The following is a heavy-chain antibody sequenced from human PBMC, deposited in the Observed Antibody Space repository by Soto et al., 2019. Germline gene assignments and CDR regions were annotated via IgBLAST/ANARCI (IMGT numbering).Heavy chain of an antibody. V-gene: IGHV1-18*01. D-gene: IGHD3-10*01. CDR2: ISAYNGNT. J-gene: IGHJ4*02. Sequence: QVQLVQSGAEVKKPGASVKVSCKASGYTFTSYGISWVRQAPGQGLEWMGWISAYNGNTNYAQKLQGRVIMTRDTYTSTAYMEMRSQRSDDTAVYYCARDHGSRANVGRWEDYRGQGALGTVSS. CDR1: GYTFTSYG. CDR3: ARDHGSRANVGRWEDY.